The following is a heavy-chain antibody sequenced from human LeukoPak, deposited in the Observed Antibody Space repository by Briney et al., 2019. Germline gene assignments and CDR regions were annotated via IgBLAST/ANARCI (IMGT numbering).Heavy chain of an antibody. CDR2: ISYDGSNK. CDR3: ASATIFGVVIYY. V-gene: IGHV3-30*03. Sequence: GGSLRLSCAASGFTFSTYWMHWVRQAPGKGLEWVAVISYDGSNKYYADSVKGRFTIPRDNSKNTLYLQMNSLRAEDTAVYYCASATIFGVVIYYWGQGTLVTVSS. D-gene: IGHD3-3*01. J-gene: IGHJ4*02. CDR1: GFTFSTYW.